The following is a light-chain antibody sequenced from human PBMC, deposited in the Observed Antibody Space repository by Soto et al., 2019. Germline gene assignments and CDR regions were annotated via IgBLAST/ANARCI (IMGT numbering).Light chain of an antibody. Sequence: DIQMTQSPSSLSASVGDRVTITCRASQNISIHLNWYQQKPGQGPILLIYSTSNLQSGVPSWFSGSGSGTDFTLTINSLQPEDIATYYCQQSYSTLVTFGPGTKVDI. CDR2: STS. CDR3: QQSYSTLVT. V-gene: IGKV1-39*01. CDR1: QNISIH. J-gene: IGKJ3*01.